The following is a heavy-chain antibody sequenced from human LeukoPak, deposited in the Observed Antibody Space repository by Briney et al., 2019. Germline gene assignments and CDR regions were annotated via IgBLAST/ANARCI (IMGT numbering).Heavy chain of an antibody. J-gene: IGHJ3*02. V-gene: IGHV3-7*01. CDR3: ARVKVGATCAFDI. CDR1: GFTFSRSW. D-gene: IGHD1-26*01. CDR2: KKQDRSEK. Sequence: GGSLRLSCVASGFTFSRSWMSWVRRAPGKGLEWVGNKKQDRSEKYYVDSVKGRLTISRDNARNSVDLQMNSLRGEDTAVYYCARVKVGATCAFDIWGQGTMVTVSS.